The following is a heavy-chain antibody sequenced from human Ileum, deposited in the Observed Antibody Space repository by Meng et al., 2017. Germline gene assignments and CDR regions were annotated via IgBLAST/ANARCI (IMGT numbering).Heavy chain of an antibody. D-gene: IGHD3-10*01. CDR2: DNHDGGT. Sequence: QVQLPQGGPGLLKPSETLSLTCTVYGASFTCYPWTWIRQSPGKGLEWIGEDNHDGGTNYSPSLKSRVIISIDTSKNQFSLKLTAVTATDAAVYYCAREGSWFGADYWGQGTLVTVSS. J-gene: IGHJ4*02. CDR3: AREGSWFGADY. V-gene: IGHV4-34*02. CDR1: GASFTCYP.